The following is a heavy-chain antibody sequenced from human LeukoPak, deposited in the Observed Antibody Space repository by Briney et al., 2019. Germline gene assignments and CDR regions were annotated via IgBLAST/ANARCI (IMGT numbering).Heavy chain of an antibody. J-gene: IGHJ4*02. D-gene: IGHD2-8*02. V-gene: IGHV4-30-2*01. Sequence: SQTLSLTCAVTGGSISSGGYSWSWVRQPPGKGLEWIGYIYDTGTTYYNPSLKSRVTISVDRSKNRFSLKLDSVTAADTAVYYCARYWFYFDYWGQGILVTVPS. CDR1: GGSISSGGYS. CDR3: ARYWFYFDY. CDR2: IYDTGTT.